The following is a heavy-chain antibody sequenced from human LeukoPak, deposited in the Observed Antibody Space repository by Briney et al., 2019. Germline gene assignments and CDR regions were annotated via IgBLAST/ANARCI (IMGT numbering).Heavy chain of an antibody. CDR2: INAGNGNT. V-gene: IGHV1-3*01. CDR1: GYTFTSYA. J-gene: IGHJ4*02. Sequence: ASVKVSCKASGYTFTSYAMHWVRQAPGQRLEWMGWINAGNGNTKYSQKFQGRDTITRDTSASTAYMELSSLRSEDTAVYYCAGTMVRGVILSLFDYWGQGTLVTVSS. CDR3: AGTMVRGVILSLFDY. D-gene: IGHD3-10*01.